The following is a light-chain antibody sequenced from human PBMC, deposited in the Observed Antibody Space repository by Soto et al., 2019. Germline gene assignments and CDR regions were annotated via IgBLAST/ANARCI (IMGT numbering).Light chain of an antibody. V-gene: IGKV3-20*01. CDR2: GVY. CDR3: QQYDTPPRT. Sequence: EMVLTQSPGTLSLSLGERATLSCRASQSLRTNSLAWYKQKPGQAPRLXISGVYSRAAGIPDRFSGSGSGTDFTLTISRLEPEDFEVYYCQQYDTPPRTFGQGTKVDIK. CDR1: QSLRTNS. J-gene: IGKJ1*01.